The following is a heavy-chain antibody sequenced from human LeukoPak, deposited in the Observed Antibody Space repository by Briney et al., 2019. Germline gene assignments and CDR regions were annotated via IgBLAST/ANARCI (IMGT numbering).Heavy chain of an antibody. CDR1: GGSFSGYY. CDR2: INHSGST. D-gene: IGHD2-2*01. J-gene: IGHJ4*02. Sequence: SETLPLTCAVYGGSFSGYYWSWIRQPPGKGLEWIGEINHSGSTNYNPSLKSRVTISVDTSKNQFSLKLSSVTAADTAVYYCARRLGYCSSTSCYQFDYWGQGTLVTVSS. V-gene: IGHV4-34*01. CDR3: ARRLGYCSSTSCYQFDY.